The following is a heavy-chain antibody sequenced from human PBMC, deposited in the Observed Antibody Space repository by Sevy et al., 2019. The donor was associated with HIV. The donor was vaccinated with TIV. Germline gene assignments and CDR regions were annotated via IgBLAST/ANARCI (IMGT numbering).Heavy chain of an antibody. D-gene: IGHD3-10*01. J-gene: IGHJ4*02. V-gene: IGHV1-69*13. Sequence: ASVKVSCKASGGTFSSYAISWVRQAPGQGLEWMEGIIPIFGTANYPQKFQGRVTITADESTSTAYMELSSLRSEDTAVYYCACSGSGSHQPKVQRYYFDYWGQGTLVTVSS. CDR2: IIPIFGTA. CDR3: ACSGSGSHQPKVQRYYFDY. CDR1: GGTFSSYA.